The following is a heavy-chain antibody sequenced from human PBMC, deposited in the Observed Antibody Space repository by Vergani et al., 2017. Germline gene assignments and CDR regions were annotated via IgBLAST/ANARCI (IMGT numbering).Heavy chain of an antibody. Sequence: QVRLQESGPGLVKPSETLSLTCTVSGGSISSSSYYWGWIRQPPGKGLEWIGSIYYSGSTYYNPSLKSRVTISVDTSKNQFSLKLSSVTAADTAVYYCARLKFEGTYYYFDYWGQGTLVTVSS. CDR1: GGSISSSSYY. V-gene: IGHV4-39*01. CDR3: ARLKFEGTYYYFDY. J-gene: IGHJ4*02. CDR2: IYYSGST. D-gene: IGHD3-16*01.